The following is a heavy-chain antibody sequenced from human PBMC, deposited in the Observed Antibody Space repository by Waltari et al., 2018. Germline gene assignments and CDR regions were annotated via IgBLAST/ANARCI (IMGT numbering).Heavy chain of an antibody. D-gene: IGHD1-26*01. V-gene: IGHV2-5*02. CDR3: AHFSYRGSRLLDH. J-gene: IGHJ4*02. CDR2: VYWDDDK. CDR1: GFSISTNGVA. Sequence: QITLKESGPTLVKPTQTLTLTCSLSGFSISTNGVAVGWIRQPPGKALESLAIVYWDDDKLYRQSRRNRITITKDTYKNQVVLTMTNMDPVDTATYFCAHFSYRGSRLLDHWGQGAPVTVAS.